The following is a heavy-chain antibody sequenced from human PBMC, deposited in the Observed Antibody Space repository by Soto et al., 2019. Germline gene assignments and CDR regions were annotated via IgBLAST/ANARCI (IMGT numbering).Heavy chain of an antibody. V-gene: IGHV1-2*04. Sequence: QVQLVQSGAEVKKPGASVKVSCKASGFTFTGYYMHWVRQAPGQGLEWMGWINPNSGGTNYAQKFQGWVTMTRDTSISTGYMELSRLRSDDTAVYYRAREGGGSYFFDYWGQGSLVTVSS. CDR3: AREGGGSYFFDY. CDR1: GFTFTGYY. J-gene: IGHJ4*02. D-gene: IGHD1-26*01. CDR2: INPNSGGT.